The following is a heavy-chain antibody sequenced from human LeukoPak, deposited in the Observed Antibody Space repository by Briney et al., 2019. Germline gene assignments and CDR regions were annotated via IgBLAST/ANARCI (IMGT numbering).Heavy chain of an antibody. Sequence: NPSETLSLTCAVYGGSFSGYYWSWIRQPPGKGLEWIGEINHSGSTNYNPSLKSRVTISVDTSKNQFSLKLSSVTAADTAVYYCARGRYCSSTSCPKFDYWGQGTLVTVSS. CDR2: INHSGST. D-gene: IGHD2-2*01. CDR1: GGSFSGYY. J-gene: IGHJ4*02. CDR3: ARGRYCSSTSCPKFDY. V-gene: IGHV4-34*01.